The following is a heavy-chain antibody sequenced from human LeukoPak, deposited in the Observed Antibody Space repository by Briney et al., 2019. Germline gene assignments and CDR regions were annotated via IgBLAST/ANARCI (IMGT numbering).Heavy chain of an antibody. Sequence: SVKVSCKASGYTFTSYGISWVRQAPGQGLEWMGGIIPIFGTANYAQKFQGRVTITTDESTSTAYMELSSLRSEDTAVYYCARGYYCSGGSCYSKWFDPWGQGTLVTVSS. D-gene: IGHD2-15*01. CDR3: ARGYYCSGGSCYSKWFDP. CDR1: GYTFTSYG. V-gene: IGHV1-69*05. J-gene: IGHJ5*02. CDR2: IIPIFGTA.